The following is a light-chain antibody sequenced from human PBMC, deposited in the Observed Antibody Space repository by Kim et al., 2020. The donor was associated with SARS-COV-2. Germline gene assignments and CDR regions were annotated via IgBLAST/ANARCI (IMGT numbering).Light chain of an antibody. CDR1: ISKLGNYNH. J-gene: IGLJ2*01. CDR3: CSYAGSSTVI. Sequence: GRSITISCTGSISKLGNYNHVSWYRQHPGRAPKLLMYNVSERPSGVANRLSGSKSGNTDSLTISGLQAEDEAEYYCCSYAGSSTVIFGGGTKLTVL. V-gene: IGLV2-23*02. CDR2: NVS.